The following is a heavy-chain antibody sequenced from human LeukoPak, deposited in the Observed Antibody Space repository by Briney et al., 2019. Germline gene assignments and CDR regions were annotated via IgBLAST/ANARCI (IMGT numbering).Heavy chain of an antibody. CDR2: IYSGGST. Sequence: LTGGSLRLSCAASEFSVGSNYMTWVRQAPGKGLEWVSLIYSGGSTYYADSVKGRFTISRDNSKNTLYLQMNSLRAEDTAVYYCARQGQQLGIMGPYYFDYWGQGTLVTVSS. CDR3: ARQGQQLGIMGPYYFDY. J-gene: IGHJ4*02. D-gene: IGHD6-13*01. V-gene: IGHV3-66*04. CDR1: EFSVGSNY.